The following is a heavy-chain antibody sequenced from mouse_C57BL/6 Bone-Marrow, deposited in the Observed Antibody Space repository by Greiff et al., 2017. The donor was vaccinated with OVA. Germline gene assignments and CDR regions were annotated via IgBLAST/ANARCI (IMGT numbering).Heavy chain of an antibody. D-gene: IGHD1-1*01. CDR1: GYTFTSYW. Sequence: VQLQQSGTVLARPGASVKMSCKTSGYTFTSYWMHWVKQRPGQGLEWIGAIYPGNSDTSYNQKFKGKAKLTAVTSASTAYMELSSLTNEDSAVYYCTSLYYYGSSYPYFDYWGQGTTLTVSS. V-gene: IGHV1-5*01. J-gene: IGHJ2*01. CDR3: TSLYYYGSSYPYFDY. CDR2: IYPGNSDT.